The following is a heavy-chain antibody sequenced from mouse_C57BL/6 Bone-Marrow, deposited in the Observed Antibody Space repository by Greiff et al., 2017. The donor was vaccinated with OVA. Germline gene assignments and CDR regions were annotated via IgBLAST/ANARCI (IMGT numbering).Heavy chain of an antibody. CDR3: ARYDAWFAY. Sequence: EVKVVESGGGLVQPGGSLSLSCAASGFTFTDYYMSWVRQPPGKALEWLGFIRNKANGYTTEYSASVKGRFTISRANSQSILYLQMNALRADDSATYYCARYDAWFAYWGQGTLVTVSA. V-gene: IGHV7-3*01. J-gene: IGHJ3*01. CDR2: IRNKANGYTT. CDR1: GFTFTDYY.